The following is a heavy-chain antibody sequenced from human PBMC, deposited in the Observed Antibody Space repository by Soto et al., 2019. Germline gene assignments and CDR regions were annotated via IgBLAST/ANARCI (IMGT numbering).Heavy chain of an antibody. Sequence: PGGSLRLSCAASGFTFSSYGMHWVRQAPGKGLEWVAVISYDGSNKYYADSVKGRFTISRDNSKNTLYLQMNSLRAEDTAVYYCSKYFDDFWSRKFDFWGQGTLVTVSS. CDR3: SKYFDDFWSRKFDF. J-gene: IGHJ4*02. V-gene: IGHV3-30*18. CDR1: GFTFSSYG. D-gene: IGHD3-3*01. CDR2: ISYDGSNK.